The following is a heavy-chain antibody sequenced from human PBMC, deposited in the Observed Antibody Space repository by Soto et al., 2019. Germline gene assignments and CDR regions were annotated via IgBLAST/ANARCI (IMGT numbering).Heavy chain of an antibody. CDR2: IRSKANSYAT. J-gene: IGHJ6*02. D-gene: IGHD1-26*01. Sequence: GGSLRLSCAASGFTFSGSAMHWVRQASGKGLEWVGRIRSKANSYATAYAASVKGRFTISRDDSKNTAYLQMNSLKTEDTAVYYCTVVGATDYYYYGMDVWGQGTTVTVSS. CDR3: TVVGATDYYYYGMDV. CDR1: GFTFSGSA. V-gene: IGHV3-73*01.